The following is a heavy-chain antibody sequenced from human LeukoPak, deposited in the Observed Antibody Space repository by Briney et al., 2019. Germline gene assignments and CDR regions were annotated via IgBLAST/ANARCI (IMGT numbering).Heavy chain of an antibody. V-gene: IGHV3-33*01. D-gene: IGHD3-10*01. J-gene: IGHJ4*02. CDR3: ARDWAVG. Sequence: PGTSLRLSCAASGFSFSTYGMHWVRQAPGKGLEWVAAIWSDGSNKNYADSVKGRFTISRDNSKNALYLQMNSLRTEDTAVYYCARDWAVGWGQGTLVSVSS. CDR1: GFSFSTYG. CDR2: IWSDGSNK.